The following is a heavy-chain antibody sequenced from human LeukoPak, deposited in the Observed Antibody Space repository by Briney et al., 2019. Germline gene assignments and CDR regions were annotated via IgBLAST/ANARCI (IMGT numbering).Heavy chain of an antibody. J-gene: IGHJ4*02. Sequence: PSETLSLTCTVSGGSISSSSYFWGWIRQPPGKGLEWIGSTHYTGSANYNPSLKSRVTISVDTSKNQFSLKLSSVTAADTAVYYCAREPLGDYGANSAFDYWGQGTLVTVSS. CDR3: AREPLGDYGANSAFDY. CDR1: GGSISSSSYF. CDR2: THYTGSA. V-gene: IGHV4-39*07. D-gene: IGHD4-23*01.